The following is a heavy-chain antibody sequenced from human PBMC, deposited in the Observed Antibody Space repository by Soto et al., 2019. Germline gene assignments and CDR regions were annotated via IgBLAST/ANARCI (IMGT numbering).Heavy chain of an antibody. CDR2: NIPTFGIP. D-gene: IGHD2-21*01. V-gene: IGHV1-69*02. CDR3: AKLGFCGGDPCYPLDI. J-gene: IGHJ3*02. CDR1: GGTFSRYS. Sequence: SVKVSCKASGGTFSRYSITWVRQAPGHGLEWIGRNIPTFGIPTYAQKFQGRVTITRDTSASTVYMDLSSLRSEDTAVYYCAKLGFCGGDPCYPLDIWGQGTKVTVSS.